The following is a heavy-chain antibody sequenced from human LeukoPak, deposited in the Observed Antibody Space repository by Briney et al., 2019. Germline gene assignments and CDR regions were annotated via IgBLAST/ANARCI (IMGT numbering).Heavy chain of an antibody. CDR3: ARQLTVAGDAFDI. V-gene: IGHV4-34*01. J-gene: IGHJ3*02. Sequence: SETLSLTCAVYGGSFSGYYWSWIRQPPGKGLEWIGEINHSGSTNYNPSLKSRVTISVDTSENQFSLKLSSVTAADTAVYYCARQLTVAGDAFDIWGQGTMVTVSS. CDR1: GGSFSGYY. D-gene: IGHD6-13*01. CDR2: INHSGST.